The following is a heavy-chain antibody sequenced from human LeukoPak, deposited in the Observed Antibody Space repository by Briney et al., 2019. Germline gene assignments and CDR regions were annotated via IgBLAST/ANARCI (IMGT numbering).Heavy chain of an antibody. CDR2: ITSSGAV. CDR1: GFTFSDYY. D-gene: IGHD1-26*01. V-gene: IGHV3-69-1*01. J-gene: IGHJ4*02. Sequence: GGSLRLSCAASGFTFSDYYMSWVRQAPVRGLEWVSSITSSGAVYYADSVKGRFTISRDSANNSLYLQMSSLRAEDTALYYCTRAMVREWEPNISDSWGQGTLVTVSS. CDR3: TRAMVREWEPNISDS.